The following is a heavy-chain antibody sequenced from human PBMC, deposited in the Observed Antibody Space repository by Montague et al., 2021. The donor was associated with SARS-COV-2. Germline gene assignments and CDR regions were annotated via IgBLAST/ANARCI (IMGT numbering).Heavy chain of an antibody. Sequence: TLSLTCAVSGGSISSGGYSWNWIRQPPGKGLEWIGYIYHSGSTYYNPSLKSRVTISLDSSKNQFSLNLTSVTAADTAVYYCARGSMVRGGKVYYGVDVWGQGTTVTVSS. CDR1: GGSISSGGYS. V-gene: IGHV4-30-2*01. CDR2: IYHSGST. CDR3: ARGSMVRGGKVYYGVDV. D-gene: IGHD3-10*01. J-gene: IGHJ6*02.